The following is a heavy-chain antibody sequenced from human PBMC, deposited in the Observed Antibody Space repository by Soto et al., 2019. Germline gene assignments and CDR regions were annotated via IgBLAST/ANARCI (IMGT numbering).Heavy chain of an antibody. D-gene: IGHD1-1*01. CDR1: GYAFTTYG. J-gene: IGHJ4*02. CDR3: ARGRYGDY. CDR2: ISAHNGNT. V-gene: IGHV1-18*01. Sequence: QVHLVQSGAEVKKPGASVKVSCKGSGYAFTTYGITWVRQAPGQGLEWMGWISAHNGNTNYAQKLQGRVNVNRETSKSTASMELRRLSSDDTAVYYCARGRYGDYWGQGALVTVSS.